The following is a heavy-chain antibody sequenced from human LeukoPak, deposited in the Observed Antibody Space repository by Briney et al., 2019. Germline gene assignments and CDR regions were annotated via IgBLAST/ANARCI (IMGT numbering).Heavy chain of an antibody. CDR1: GFTFSSYG. CDR3: AKAPTYYYDSSGYFDY. V-gene: IGHV3-30*18. CDR2: ISYDGSNK. Sequence: GRSLRLSCAASGFTFSSYGMHWVRQAPGKGLEWVAVISYDGSNKYYADFVKGRFTISRDNSKNTLYLQMNSLRAEDTAVYYCAKAPTYYYDSSGYFDYWGQGTLVTVSS. D-gene: IGHD3-22*01. J-gene: IGHJ4*02.